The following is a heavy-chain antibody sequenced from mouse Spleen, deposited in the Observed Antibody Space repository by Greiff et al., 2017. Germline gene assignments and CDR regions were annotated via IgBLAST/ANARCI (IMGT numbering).Heavy chain of an antibody. CDR3: ARQMITRAMDY. D-gene: IGHD2-4*01. CDR1: GFTFSSYA. Sequence: EVKLQESGGGLVKPGGSLKLSCAASGFTFSSYAMSWVRQTPEKRLEWVATISSGGSYTYYPDSVKGRFTISRDNAKNTLYLQMSSLRSEDTAMYYCARQMITRAMDYWGQGTSVTVSS. J-gene: IGHJ4*01. V-gene: IGHV5-9-3*01. CDR2: ISSGGSYT.